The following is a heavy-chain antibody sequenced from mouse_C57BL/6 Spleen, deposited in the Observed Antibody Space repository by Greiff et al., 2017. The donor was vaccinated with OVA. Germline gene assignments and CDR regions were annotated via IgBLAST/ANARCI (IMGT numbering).Heavy chain of an antibody. D-gene: IGHD3-2*02. CDR3: ARPDLSGPNYYAMDY. V-gene: IGHV1-52*01. J-gene: IGHJ4*01. Sequence: QVQLKQPGAELVRPGSSVKLSCKASGYTFTSYWMHWVKQRPIQGLEWIGNIDPSDSETHYNQKFKDKATLTVDKSSSTAYMQLSSLTSEDSAVYYCARPDLSGPNYYAMDYWGQGTSVTVSS. CDR1: GYTFTSYW. CDR2: IDPSDSET.